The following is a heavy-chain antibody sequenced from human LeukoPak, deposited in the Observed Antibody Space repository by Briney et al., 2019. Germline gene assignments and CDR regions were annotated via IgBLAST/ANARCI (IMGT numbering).Heavy chain of an antibody. CDR3: TRGRGISE. V-gene: IGHV3-23*01. J-gene: IGHJ4*02. Sequence: GGSLRLSCAASGFIFGSYAMSWVRQAPGKGLEWVSTISASGGNTYYADSVKGRFTISRDNSKNTLYLQMNSLRAEDTAVYYCTRGRGISEWGQGTLVAVSS. CDR1: GFIFGSYA. CDR2: ISASGGNT.